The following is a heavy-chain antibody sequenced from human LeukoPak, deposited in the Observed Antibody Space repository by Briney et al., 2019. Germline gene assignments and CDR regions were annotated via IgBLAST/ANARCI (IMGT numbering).Heavy chain of an antibody. J-gene: IGHJ4*02. Sequence: ASVKVSCKASGYTFTSYAMHWVRQAPGQRLEWMGWINAGNGNTKYSQKFQGRVTITRDTSASTAYMELSSLRSEDTAVYYCARGGIAVAGVSYWGQGTLVTVSP. CDR2: INAGNGNT. CDR1: GYTFTSYA. CDR3: ARGGIAVAGVSY. D-gene: IGHD6-19*01. V-gene: IGHV1-3*01.